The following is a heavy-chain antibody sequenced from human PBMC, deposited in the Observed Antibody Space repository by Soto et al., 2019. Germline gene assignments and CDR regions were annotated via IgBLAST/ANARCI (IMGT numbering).Heavy chain of an antibody. CDR3: AHSRGYGNSPTLDY. Sequence: QITLKESGPTLVKPTQTLTLTCTFSGFSLTTSGVGVAWIRQPPGKALEWLALIYYNDEKRYSPSLSGRLTITKDTPKNQVVLTMTNMDPVDTATYSCAHSRGYGNSPTLDYWGQGTLVTVSS. CDR2: IYYNDEK. V-gene: IGHV2-5*01. J-gene: IGHJ4*02. D-gene: IGHD5-18*01. CDR1: GFSLTTSGVG.